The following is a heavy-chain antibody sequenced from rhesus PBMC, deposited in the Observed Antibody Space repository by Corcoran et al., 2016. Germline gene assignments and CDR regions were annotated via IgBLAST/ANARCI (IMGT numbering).Heavy chain of an antibody. Sequence: QVQLQESGPGLVKPSETLSLTCAVSGGSFSSFWLNWIRQPPGRGLDWIGEINGGSGTTNYTPSLKNRVSISKDAAKNQFALKLTSVTAADTAVYHCARLDRRKRGYNSLDIWGRGVLVTVSS. V-gene: IGHV4-80*01. D-gene: IGHD1-26*01. CDR3: ARLDRRKRGYNSLDI. CDR2: INGGSGTT. CDR1: GGSFSSFW. J-gene: IGHJ5-2*02.